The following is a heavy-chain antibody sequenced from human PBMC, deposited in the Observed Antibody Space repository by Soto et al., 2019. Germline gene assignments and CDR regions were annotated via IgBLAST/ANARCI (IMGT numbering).Heavy chain of an antibody. V-gene: IGHV4-59*03. CDR2: VHESGST. CDR3: ARGTRALITSFFAS. J-gene: IGHJ4*02. Sequence: SETLSLTCSVSGDAISNYYWSWIRQTPGRGLEWIGCVHESGSTDYNPSLKGRVTISLHTSKSQFSLSLRSATAADTATYYCARGTRALITSFFASWGQG. D-gene: IGHD1-20*01. CDR1: GDAISNYY.